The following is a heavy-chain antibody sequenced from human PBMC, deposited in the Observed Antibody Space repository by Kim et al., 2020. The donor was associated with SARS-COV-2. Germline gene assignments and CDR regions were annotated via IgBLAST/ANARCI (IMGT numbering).Heavy chain of an antibody. Sequence: SETLSLTCTVSGGSISSSSYYWGWIRQPPGKGLEWIGSIYYSGSTYYNPSLKSRVTISVDTSKNQFSLKLSSVTAADTAVYYCARRSDRTPTAWELLWDYFDYWGQGTLVTVSS. J-gene: IGHJ4*02. CDR1: GGSISSSSYY. D-gene: IGHD1-26*01. CDR2: IYYSGST. CDR3: ARRSDRTPTAWELLWDYFDY. V-gene: IGHV4-39*01.